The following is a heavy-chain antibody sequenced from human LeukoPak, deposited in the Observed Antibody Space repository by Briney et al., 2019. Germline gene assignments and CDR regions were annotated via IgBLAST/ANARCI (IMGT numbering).Heavy chain of an antibody. V-gene: IGHV3-23*01. CDR2: IRGSGGGS. J-gene: IGHJ4*02. D-gene: IGHD6-19*01. CDR1: GFTFSSYA. CDR3: AKGDGSGWYQIDY. Sequence: PGGSLRLPCAASGFTFSSYAMNWVRQAPGKGLEWVSVIRGSGGGSYYGDSVKGRFTISRDNSKNTLYLQMNSLRAEDTAVYYCAKGDGSGWYQIDYWGQGTLVTISS.